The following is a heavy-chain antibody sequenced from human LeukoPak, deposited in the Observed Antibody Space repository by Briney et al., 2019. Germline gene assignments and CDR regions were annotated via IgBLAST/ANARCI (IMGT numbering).Heavy chain of an antibody. Sequence: PSETLSLTCTVSGGSISSYYWSWIRQPPGKGLEWIGYIYYSGSTNYNPSLKSRVTISVDTSKNQFSLKLSSVTAADTAVYYCARAHPYDFWSGYYLDYWGQGTLVTVSS. CDR1: GGSISSYY. CDR2: IYYSGST. V-gene: IGHV4-59*01. CDR3: ARAHPYDFWSGYYLDY. J-gene: IGHJ4*02. D-gene: IGHD3-3*01.